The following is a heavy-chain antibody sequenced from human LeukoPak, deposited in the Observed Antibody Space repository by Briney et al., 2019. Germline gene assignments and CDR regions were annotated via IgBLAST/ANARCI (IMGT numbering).Heavy chain of an antibody. J-gene: IGHJ4*02. CDR3: AKDRCSSTSSYSAYGTFDY. CDR2: ISGSGGST. D-gene: IGHD2-2*01. CDR1: GFTFSTCA. V-gene: IGHV3-23*01. Sequence: GGSLRLSCAASGFTFSTCAMSWVRQAPGKGLEWVSAISGSGGSTYYADSVKGRFTISRDNSKNTLYLQMNSLRAEDTAVYYCAKDRCSSTSSYSAYGTFDYWGQGTLATVSS.